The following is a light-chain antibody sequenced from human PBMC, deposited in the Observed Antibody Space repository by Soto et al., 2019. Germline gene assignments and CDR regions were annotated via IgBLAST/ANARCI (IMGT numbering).Light chain of an antibody. J-gene: IGKJ5*01. CDR2: GTS. Sequence: EIVLTQSPATLSLSPGERATLCCRASQSVSSSSLAWYQQRPGQAPRLLIYGTSSRATGIPDRFSGSGSGTDFTLTISRLEPEDFAVYFCQRYGSSPLITLGQGTRLEIK. V-gene: IGKV3-20*01. CDR3: QRYGSSPLIT. CDR1: QSVSSSS.